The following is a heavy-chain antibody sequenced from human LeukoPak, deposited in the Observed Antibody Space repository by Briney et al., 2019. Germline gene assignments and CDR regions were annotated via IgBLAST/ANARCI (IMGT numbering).Heavy chain of an antibody. CDR2: INPNSGGT. D-gene: IGHD3-10*01. Sequence: SVRVSCKASGYSFTDYNIHWVRQAPGQGLEWMGWINPNSGGTNYAQRFQGMVTMTRDTSISTAYMDLGSLKSDDTATYFCSVRFGEFAHWGQGTLVTVSS. V-gene: IGHV1-2*02. CDR1: GYSFTDYN. CDR3: SVRFGEFAH. J-gene: IGHJ4*02.